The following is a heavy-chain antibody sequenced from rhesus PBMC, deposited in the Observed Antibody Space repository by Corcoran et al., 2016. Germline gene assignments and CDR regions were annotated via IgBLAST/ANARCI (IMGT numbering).Heavy chain of an antibody. D-gene: IGHD3-3*01. CDR2: IYWNDSK. V-gene: IGHV2-95*01. Sequence: QVTLKESGPALVKPPQTLTLTCTFSGFSISTSGTGVGWFRHPPGKTLEWLANIYWNDSKYKSTSLKSRLTISKDTSKNQVVLTMTNMDPVDTATYYCARVRGDYNIWTGYYYFDYWGQGVLVTVSS. CDR3: ARVRGDYNIWTGYYYFDY. CDR1: GFSISTSGTG. J-gene: IGHJ4*01.